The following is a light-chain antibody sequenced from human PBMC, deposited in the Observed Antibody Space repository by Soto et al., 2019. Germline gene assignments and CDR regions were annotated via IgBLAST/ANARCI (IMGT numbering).Light chain of an antibody. Sequence: DIVMTQTPLSLSVTPGQPASISCKSSQSLLHSDGKTYLYWYLQKPGQSPQLLIYEVSSRFSEVQDSLSGSGSGTDFTLKISRVEAEDVGFNYGVKGSPFLALTFGGGTKVEIK. CDR2: EVS. J-gene: IGKJ4*01. CDR1: QSLLHSDGKTY. V-gene: IGKV2-29*01. CDR3: VKGSPFLALT.